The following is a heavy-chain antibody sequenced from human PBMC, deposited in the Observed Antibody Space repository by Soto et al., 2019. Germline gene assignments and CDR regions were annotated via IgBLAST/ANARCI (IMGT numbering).Heavy chain of an antibody. D-gene: IGHD2-15*01. CDR3: ARVPSSSGRAHFDY. V-gene: IGHV3-30-3*01. CDR1: GFTFSSYA. Sequence: QVQLVESGGGVVQPGRSLRLSCAASGFTFSSYAMQWVRQAPCKGLEWVAVISYDGSNKYYADSVKGRFTISRDNSKNTLYLQMNSLRAEDTAVYYCARVPSSSGRAHFDYWGQGTLVTVSS. CDR2: ISYDGSNK. J-gene: IGHJ4*02.